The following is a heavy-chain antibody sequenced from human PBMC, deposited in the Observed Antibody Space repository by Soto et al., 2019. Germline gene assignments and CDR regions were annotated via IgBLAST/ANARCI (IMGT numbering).Heavy chain of an antibody. J-gene: IGHJ4*02. Sequence: GGSLTLSCTTSGFTLSSSAMSWARQAPGRGLEWVSVIGGTDGTTYYADSVRGRFTISRDNSQNTLYLQMNSLRAEDTAVYYCASHDYGDYATGYFDYWGQGTLVTVSS. CDR3: ASHDYGDYATGYFDY. V-gene: IGHV3-23*01. CDR1: GFTLSSSA. CDR2: IGGTDGTT. D-gene: IGHD4-17*01.